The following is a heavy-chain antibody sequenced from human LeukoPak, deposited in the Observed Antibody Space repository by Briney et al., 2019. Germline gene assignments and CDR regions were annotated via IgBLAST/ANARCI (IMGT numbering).Heavy chain of an antibody. CDR1: GFTLSSYA. D-gene: IGHD6-13*01. J-gene: IGHJ4*02. CDR3: AKDYSSSWSLAYYFDY. CDR2: ISGSGGST. V-gene: IGHV3-23*01. Sequence: GGSLRLSCAASGFTLSSYAMSWVRQAPGKGLEWVSAISGSGGSTYYADSVKGRFTISRDNSKNTLYLQMNSLRAEDTAVYYCAKDYSSSWSLAYYFDYWGQGTLVTVSS.